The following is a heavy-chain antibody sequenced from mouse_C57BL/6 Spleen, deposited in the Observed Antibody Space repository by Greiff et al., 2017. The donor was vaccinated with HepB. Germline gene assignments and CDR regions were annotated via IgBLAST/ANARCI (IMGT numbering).Heavy chain of an antibody. CDR3: AIPITTVVARYFDV. Sequence: VQLQQPGTELVKPGASVKLSCKASGYTFTSYWMHWVKQRPGQGLEWIGNINPSNGGTNYNEKFKSKATLTVDKSSSTAYMQLSSLTSEDSAVYYCAIPITTVVARYFDVWGTGTTVTVSS. J-gene: IGHJ1*03. V-gene: IGHV1-53*01. D-gene: IGHD1-1*01. CDR2: INPSNGGT. CDR1: GYTFTSYW.